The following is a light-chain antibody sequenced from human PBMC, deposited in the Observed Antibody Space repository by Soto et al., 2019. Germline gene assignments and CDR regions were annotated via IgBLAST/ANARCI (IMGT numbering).Light chain of an antibody. CDR2: GAS. V-gene: IGKV3-15*01. Sequence: EVVMTQSPATLSVSPWKRATLSCRASQSVSSSYLAWYQQKPGQAPRLLIYGASTRATGIPARFSGSGSGTEFTLTISSLQSEDFAVYYCQQYTNWPRTFGQGTKVDIK. CDR1: QSVSSSY. CDR3: QQYTNWPRT. J-gene: IGKJ1*01.